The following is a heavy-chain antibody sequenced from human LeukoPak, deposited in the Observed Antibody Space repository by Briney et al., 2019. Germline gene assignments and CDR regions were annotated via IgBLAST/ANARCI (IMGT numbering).Heavy chain of an antibody. D-gene: IGHD3-10*01. J-gene: IGHJ4*02. Sequence: PSETLSLTCTVSGGSISSYYWSWIRQPAGKGLEWIGRIYTSGSTNYNPSLKSRVTMSVDTSKNQFSLKLSSVTAADTAVYYCARGFGSAPRRGLQPPTQKAHHFDYWGQGTLATVSS. CDR2: IYTSGST. V-gene: IGHV4-4*07. CDR1: GGSISSYY. CDR3: ARGFGSAPRRGLQPPTQKAHHFDY.